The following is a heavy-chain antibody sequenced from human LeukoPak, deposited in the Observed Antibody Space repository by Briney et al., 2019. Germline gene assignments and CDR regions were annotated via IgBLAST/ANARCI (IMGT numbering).Heavy chain of an antibody. D-gene: IGHD3-10*02. CDR1: GFTFSSYA. J-gene: IGHJ6*02. CDR2: ISYDGSNK. Sequence: GRSLRLSCAASGFTFSSYAMHWVRQAPGKGLEWVAVISYDGSNKYYADSVKGRFTISRDNSKNTLYLQMNSLRAEDTAVYYCARDVRSLMDVWGQGTTVTVYS. V-gene: IGHV3-30-3*01. CDR3: ARDVRSLMDV.